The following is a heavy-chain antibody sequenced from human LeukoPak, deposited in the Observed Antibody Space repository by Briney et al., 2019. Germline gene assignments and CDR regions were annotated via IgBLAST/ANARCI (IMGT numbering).Heavy chain of an antibody. CDR2: ISSSSSYI. CDR1: GFTFSSYS. CDR3: AREQQLDYYFDY. J-gene: IGHJ4*02. V-gene: IGHV3-21*01. D-gene: IGHD6-13*01. Sequence: GGSLRLSCAASGFTFSSYSMNWVRQAPGKGLEWVSSISSSSSYIYYADSVKGRFTISRDNAKNSLYLQMNSLRAEDTAVNYCAREQQLDYYFDYWGQGTLVTVSS.